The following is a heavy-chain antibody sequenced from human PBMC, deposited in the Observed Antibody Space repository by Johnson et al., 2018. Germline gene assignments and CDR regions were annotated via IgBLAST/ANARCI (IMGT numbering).Heavy chain of an antibody. J-gene: IGHJ3*02. CDR1: GYSFSSYW. CDR3: ARLYGDPKGDAFDI. Sequence: QLVQSGAEVKKPGESLKISCKGSGYSFSSYWIGWVRQMPGTGLEWMGIIYPGDSETRYSPSFQGQGTISAAKSIITASLQWSSLKASDTAMYYCARLYGDPKGDAFDIWGQGTMVTVSS. CDR2: IYPGDSET. D-gene: IGHD4-17*01. V-gene: IGHV5-51*03.